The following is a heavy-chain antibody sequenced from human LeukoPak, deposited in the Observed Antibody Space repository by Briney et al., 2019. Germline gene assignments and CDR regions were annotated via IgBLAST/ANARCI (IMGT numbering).Heavy chain of an antibody. CDR2: IIPIFGTA. Sequence: SVTVSCTASGGTFSSYAISWVRQAPGQGLEWMGGIIPIFGTANYAQKFQGRVTITADESTSTAYMELSSLRSEDTAVYYCARDGRWFGDGYYYYYMDVWGKGTAVTISS. CDR3: ARDGRWFGDGYYYYYMDV. CDR1: GGTFSSYA. D-gene: IGHD3-10*01. J-gene: IGHJ6*03. V-gene: IGHV1-69*01.